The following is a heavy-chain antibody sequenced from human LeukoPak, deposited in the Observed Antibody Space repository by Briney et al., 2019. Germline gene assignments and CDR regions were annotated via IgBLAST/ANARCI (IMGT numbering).Heavy chain of an antibody. CDR1: GFIFNRYA. D-gene: IGHD3-3*01. CDR3: AKEEYYESSGWVGDY. J-gene: IGHJ4*02. CDR2: ISYDGSNK. V-gene: IGHV3-30-3*01. Sequence: GGSLRLSCAASGFIFNRYAMHWVRQAPGKGLEWVAVISYDGSNKYYADSVKGRFTISRDNSRNTLYLQMNSLRVEDTAVYYCAKEEYYESSGWVGDYWGQGTPVTVSS.